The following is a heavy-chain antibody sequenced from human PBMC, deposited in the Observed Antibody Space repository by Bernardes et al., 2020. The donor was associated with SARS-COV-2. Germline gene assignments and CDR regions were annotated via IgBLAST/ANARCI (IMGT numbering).Heavy chain of an antibody. CDR2: IYSSGST. V-gene: IGHV4-4*07. CDR3: ARGGTVAGTRAFDY. J-gene: IGHJ4*02. D-gene: IGHD6-19*01. Sequence: SEPLSLTCTVSGDSISNYYWSWIRQPAGKGLEFIGRIYSSGSTNYTPSLKSRVTMSADTSKNQFSLKVTSVTAADTAVYYCARGGTVAGTRAFDYWGQGTLVTVSS. CDR1: GDSISNYY.